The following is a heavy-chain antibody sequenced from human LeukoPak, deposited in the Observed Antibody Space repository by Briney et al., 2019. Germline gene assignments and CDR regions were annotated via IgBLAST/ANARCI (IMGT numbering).Heavy chain of an antibody. CDR3: ARQSYVWGSYRPDDAFDI. V-gene: IGHV1-18*01. CDR2: ISAYKSNT. J-gene: IGHJ3*02. Sequence: HRASVKVSCKASGYTFTTYGVSWVRQAPGQGLEWMGWISAYKSNTNYAQKLQGRVTMTTDTSSSTAYMELRSLRSDDTAIYYWARQSYVWGSYRPDDAFDIWGQGTMVTVSS. D-gene: IGHD3-16*02. CDR1: GYTFTTYG.